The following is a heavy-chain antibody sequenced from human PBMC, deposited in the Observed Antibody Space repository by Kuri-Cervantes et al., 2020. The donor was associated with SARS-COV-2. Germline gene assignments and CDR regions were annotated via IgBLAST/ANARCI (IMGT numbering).Heavy chain of an antibody. CDR2: ISMSNTI. D-gene: IGHD2-2*01. CDR3: AKDGAAMQFYYYYYGMDV. Sequence: GESLKISCAASGFTFSDYYMNWVRQAPGKGLEWVSSISMSNTIYYADSVKGRFTISRDNSKNTLYLQMNSLRAEDTAVYYCAKDGAAMQFYYYYYGMDVWGQGTTVTVSS. V-gene: IGHV3-69-1*01. J-gene: IGHJ6*02. CDR1: GFTFSDYY.